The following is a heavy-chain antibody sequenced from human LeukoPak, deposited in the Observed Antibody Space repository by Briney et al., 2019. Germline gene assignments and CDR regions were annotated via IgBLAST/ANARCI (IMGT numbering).Heavy chain of an antibody. D-gene: IGHD1-26*01. CDR2: IYSDGST. CDR1: GFTVSNNY. V-gene: IGHV3-53*01. CDR3: ARIYSGSHYS. Sequence: GGSLRLSCAASGFTVSNNYMSWVRQAPGKGLERVSVIYSDGSTYYADSVKGRFTISRDTSKNTLFLQMNSLRAEDTAVYYCARIYSGSHYSWGQGTLVTISS. J-gene: IGHJ4*02.